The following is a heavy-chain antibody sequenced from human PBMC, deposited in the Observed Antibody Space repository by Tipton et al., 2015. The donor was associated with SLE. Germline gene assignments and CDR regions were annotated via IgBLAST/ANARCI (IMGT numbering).Heavy chain of an antibody. CDR2: INPKNDAT. Sequence: VQLVQSGAEVRKPGASVRVSCKASGYTFSDYFIHWVRQAPGQGLEWMGWINPKNDATDSVEKFQGRVTMTRDTSTSTAYMELSRLTSDDTAMYFCARGGGGLMYWGQGTLVTVSS. CDR3: ARGGGGLMY. J-gene: IGHJ4*02. CDR1: GYTFSDYF. V-gene: IGHV1-2*02. D-gene: IGHD2-8*01.